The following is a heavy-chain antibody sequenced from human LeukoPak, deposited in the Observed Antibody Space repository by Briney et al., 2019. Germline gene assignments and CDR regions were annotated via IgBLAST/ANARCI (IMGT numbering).Heavy chain of an antibody. CDR3: ARHIGGGIEDMDV. D-gene: IGHD3-16*02. CDR1: GGSIGTYY. Sequence: SETLSLTCTASGGSIGTYYWSWVRQSPGTGLEWIGYIYVTGTRYNPYLQSRVTISVDRSGNQFFVKMTSVTAADTAVYYCARHIGGGIEDMDVWGRGTKVTVSS. V-gene: IGHV4-59*08. J-gene: IGHJ6*03. CDR2: IYVTGT.